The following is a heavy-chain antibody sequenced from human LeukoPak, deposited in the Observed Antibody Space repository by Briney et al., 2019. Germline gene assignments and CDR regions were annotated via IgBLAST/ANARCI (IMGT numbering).Heavy chain of an antibody. D-gene: IGHD2-15*01. V-gene: IGHV1-69*02. CDR1: GYTFTGYY. J-gene: IGHJ4*02. CDR2: IIPILGIA. Sequence: GASVKVSCKASGYTFTGYYMHWVRQAPGQGLEWMGRIIPILGIANYAQKFQGRVTITADKSTSTAYMELSSLRSEDTAVYYCASPPDEYCSGGSCQYYFDYWGQGTLVTVSS. CDR3: ASPPDEYCSGGSCQYYFDY.